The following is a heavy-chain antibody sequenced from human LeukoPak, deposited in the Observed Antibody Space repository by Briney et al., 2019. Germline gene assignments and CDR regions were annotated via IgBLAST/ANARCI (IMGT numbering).Heavy chain of an antibody. D-gene: IGHD6-19*01. CDR1: GFTFSSYW. CDR2: IYHSGST. J-gene: IGHJ3*02. V-gene: IGHV4-4*02. Sequence: GSLRLSCAASGFTFSSYWMSWVRQSPGKGLEWIGEIYHSGSTNYKPSLRSRVTISVDKSENQFSLNLGSVTAADTAVYYCVANGWYALDIWGQGTMVTVSS. CDR3: VANGWYALDI.